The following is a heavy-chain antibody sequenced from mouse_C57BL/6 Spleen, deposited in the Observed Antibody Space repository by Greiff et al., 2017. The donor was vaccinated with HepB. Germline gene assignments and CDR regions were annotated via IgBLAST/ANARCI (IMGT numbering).Heavy chain of an antibody. CDR1: GYTFTDYN. CDR2: INPNNGST. V-gene: IGHV1-18*01. CDR3: ARQGDYDCFDY. D-gene: IGHD2-4*01. J-gene: IGHJ2*01. Sequence: VQLQQSGPELVKPGASVKIPCKASGYTFTDYNMDWVKQSHGKSLEWIGDINPNNGSTIYNQKFKGKATLTVDKSSSTAYMEIRSLTSEDTAVYYCARQGDYDCFDYWGQGTTLTGSS.